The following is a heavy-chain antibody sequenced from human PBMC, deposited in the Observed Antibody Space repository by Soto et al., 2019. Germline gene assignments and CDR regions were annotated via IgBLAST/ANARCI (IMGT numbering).Heavy chain of an antibody. D-gene: IGHD6-6*01. J-gene: IGHJ6*02. Sequence: EVQLVESGGGLVQPGGSLRLSCAASGFSFSTYSTNWVRQAPGKGLEWVSYISSRSYTIYYVDSVKGRFTISRDNAKNSLYLQMNSLRDEDTAVYYCARGGSSSGNGMDVWGQGTTVTVSS. CDR2: ISSRSYTI. CDR1: GFSFSTYS. V-gene: IGHV3-48*02. CDR3: ARGGSSSGNGMDV.